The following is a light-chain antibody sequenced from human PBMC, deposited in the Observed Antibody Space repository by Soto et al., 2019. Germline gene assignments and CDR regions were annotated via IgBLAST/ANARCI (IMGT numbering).Light chain of an antibody. V-gene: IGLV3-9*01. J-gene: IGLJ2*01. Sequence: SYELTQPLSVSVALGQTASISCGATNIGSKNVHWYQQKPRQAPVLVIYRDSNRPSGIPERFSGSNSGHTATLTISGAQVGDEADYYCQVSDSKTGVAFGGGTKLTVL. CDR2: RDS. CDR1: NIGSKN. CDR3: QVSDSKTGVA.